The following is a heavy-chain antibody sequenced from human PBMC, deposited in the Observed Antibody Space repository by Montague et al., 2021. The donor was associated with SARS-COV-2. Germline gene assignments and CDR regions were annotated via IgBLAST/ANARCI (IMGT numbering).Heavy chain of an antibody. CDR1: GGSISSRNYY. CDR3: ARRGRKLLPVATTIGGFDI. V-gene: IGHV4-39*02. CDR2: IYDSGGT. D-gene: IGHD5-12*01. Sequence: SETLSLTCTVSGGSISSRNYYWDWIRQPPGKGLEWIGSIYDSGGTYYXXXVKSRVTISVDTSKNHFSLKLSSVTAADTAVYYCARRGRKLLPVATTIGGFDIWGQGTMVTVSS. J-gene: IGHJ3*02.